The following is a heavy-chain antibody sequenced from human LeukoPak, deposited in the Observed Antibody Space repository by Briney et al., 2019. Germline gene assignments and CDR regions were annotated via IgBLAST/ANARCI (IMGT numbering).Heavy chain of an antibody. Sequence: GASVKVSCKVSGYTLTELSMHWVRQAPGKGLERMGGFDPEDGETIYAQKFQGRVTMTEDTSTDTAYMELSSLRSEDTAVYYCATGEPKYYDSSGYYYDFDYWGQGTLVTVSS. CDR2: FDPEDGET. J-gene: IGHJ4*02. CDR3: ATGEPKYYDSSGYYYDFDY. CDR1: GYTLTELS. V-gene: IGHV1-24*01. D-gene: IGHD3-22*01.